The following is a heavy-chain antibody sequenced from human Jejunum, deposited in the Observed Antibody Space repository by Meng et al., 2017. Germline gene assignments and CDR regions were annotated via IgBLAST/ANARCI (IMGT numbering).Heavy chain of an antibody. CDR3: ARYTSGTMVDY. Sequence: SETLSLTCAVSGYSVSSGYYWVWIRRAPGEGLEWIGSIFYSGRTYYNPSLKSRVTISVDTSQNHFSLKLSSVTAADTAVYYCARYTSGTMVDYWGQGTLVTVSS. V-gene: IGHV4-38-2*01. CDR1: GYSVSSGYY. D-gene: IGHD6-13*01. J-gene: IGHJ4*02. CDR2: IFYSGRT.